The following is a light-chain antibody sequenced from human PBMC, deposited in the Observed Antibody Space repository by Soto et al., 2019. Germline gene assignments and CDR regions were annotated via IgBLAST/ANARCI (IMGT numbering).Light chain of an antibody. V-gene: IGKV3-15*01. CDR1: QSVSSN. CDR3: QQYYNWPLT. Sequence: EIVMTQSPATLSVSPGERATLSCRASQSVSSNLAWYQQKPGQSPRLLFYGTSSRATGIPARFSGSGSGTEFTLTISSLQSVDFAVYYCQQYYNWPLTFGGGTKVEIK. CDR2: GTS. J-gene: IGKJ4*01.